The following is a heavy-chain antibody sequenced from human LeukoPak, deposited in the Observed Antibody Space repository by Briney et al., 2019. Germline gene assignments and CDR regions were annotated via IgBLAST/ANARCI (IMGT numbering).Heavy chain of an antibody. CDR3: AKGAYGSGSYLIDY. CDR1: GFTFSSYA. CDR2: ISGSGGST. V-gene: IGHV3-23*01. Sequence: GGSLRLSCADSGFTFSSYAMSWVRQAPGKGLEWVSAISGSGGSTYYADSVKGRFTISRDNSKNTLYLQMSSLRAEDTAVYYCAKGAYGSGSYLIDYWGQGTLVTVSS. J-gene: IGHJ4*02. D-gene: IGHD3-10*01.